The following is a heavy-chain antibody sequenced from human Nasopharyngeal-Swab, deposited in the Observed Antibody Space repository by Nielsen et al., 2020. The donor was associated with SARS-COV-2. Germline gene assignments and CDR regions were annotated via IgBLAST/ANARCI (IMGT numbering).Heavy chain of an antibody. CDR1: GLSFSEFW. V-gene: IGHV3-7*01. Sequence: GESLKISCAASGLSFSEFWMYWVRQAPGKGLEWVASINKDGSEKYYGDSVRGRFTTSRDNAENLLSLQMNSLRGEDTAVYYCARDRGYYAFDYWGQGTLVTVSS. CDR3: ARDRGYYAFDY. CDR2: INKDGSEK. J-gene: IGHJ4*02. D-gene: IGHD5-12*01.